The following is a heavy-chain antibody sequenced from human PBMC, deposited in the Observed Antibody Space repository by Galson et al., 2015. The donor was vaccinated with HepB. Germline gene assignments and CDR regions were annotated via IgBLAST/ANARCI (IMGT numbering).Heavy chain of an antibody. CDR2: INHSGST. D-gene: IGHD2-15*01. J-gene: IGHJ3*02. Sequence: TLSLTCAVYGGSFSGYYWSWIRQPPGKGLEWIGEINHSGSTNYNPSLKSRVTISVDTSKNQFSLKLSSVTAADTAVYYCARGYCSGGSCGNAFDIWGQGTMVTVPS. CDR3: ARGYCSGGSCGNAFDI. CDR1: GGSFSGYY. V-gene: IGHV4-34*01.